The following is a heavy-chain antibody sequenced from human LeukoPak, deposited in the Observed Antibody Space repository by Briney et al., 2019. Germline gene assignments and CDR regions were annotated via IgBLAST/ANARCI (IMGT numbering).Heavy chain of an antibody. V-gene: IGHV3-66*01. CDR1: GFTVGSND. CDR3: AKNRPGDGYFDY. J-gene: IGHJ4*02. Sequence: GGSLRLPCTASGFTVGSNDMTWVRQTPGKGLDWVSIIYSAGNTNYADSVKGRFTISRDNFKNTVYLQMNSLRAEDTAVFYCAKNRPGDGYFDYWGQGTLVTVSS. D-gene: IGHD3-10*01. CDR2: IYSAGNT.